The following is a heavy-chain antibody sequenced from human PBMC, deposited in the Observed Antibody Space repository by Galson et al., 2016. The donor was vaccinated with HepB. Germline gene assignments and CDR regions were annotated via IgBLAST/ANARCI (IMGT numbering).Heavy chain of an antibody. Sequence: CAISGDSVTNDETTWNWIRQSPSRGLEWLGRTYYRSQWFNEYAVSVKSRITINSDTSRNQFSLQLDSVTPDDTDAYFCTRGYMQTGMNVWGQGTTVTVSS. J-gene: IGHJ6*02. CDR1: GDSVTNDETT. V-gene: IGHV6-1*01. CDR3: TRGYMQTGMNV. D-gene: IGHD5-18*01. CDR2: TYYRSQWFN.